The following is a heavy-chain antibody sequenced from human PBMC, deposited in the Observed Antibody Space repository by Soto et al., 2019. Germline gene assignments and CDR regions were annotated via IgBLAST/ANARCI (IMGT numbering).Heavy chain of an antibody. CDR2: ISSSSSYI. D-gene: IGHD3-3*01. CDR3: ARDWYDVWSGLGEASHAFDI. V-gene: IGHV3-21*01. Sequence: EVQLVESGGGLVKPGGSLRLSCAASGFTFSSYSMNWVRQAPGKGLEWVSSISSSSSYIYYADSVKGRFTISRDNAMNSLYLQRNSLIAEDTAVYYCARDWYDVWSGLGEASHAFDIWGQGTMVTVSS. CDR1: GFTFSSYS. J-gene: IGHJ3*02.